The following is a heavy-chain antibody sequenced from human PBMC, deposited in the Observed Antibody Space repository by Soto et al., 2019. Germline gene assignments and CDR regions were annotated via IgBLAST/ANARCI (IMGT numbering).Heavy chain of an antibody. CDR2: INPNSGGT. CDR3: ARSPHISRGRSYYYDSSGYSDYLFDY. CDR1: GYTFTGYY. Sequence: ASVKVSCKASGYTFTGYYMHWVRQAPGQGLEWMGWINPNSGGTNYAQKFQGWVTMTRDTSISTAYMELSRLRSDDTAVYYCARSPHISRGRSYYYDSSGYSDYLFDYWGLGTLVTVSS. J-gene: IGHJ4*02. V-gene: IGHV1-2*04. D-gene: IGHD3-22*01.